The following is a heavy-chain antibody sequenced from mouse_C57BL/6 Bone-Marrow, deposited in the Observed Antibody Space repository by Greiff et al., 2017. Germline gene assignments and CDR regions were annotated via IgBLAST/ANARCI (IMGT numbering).Heavy chain of an antibody. CDR3: AREDYYGSSYDY. CDR1: GYTFTSYW. CDR2: IYPGSGST. Sequence: VQLQQPGAELVKPGASVKMSCKASGYTFTSYWITWVKQRPGQGLEWIGDIYPGSGSTNYNETFKSKATLTVDTSSSTAYMQLSSLTSEDSAVYYCAREDYYGSSYDYWGQGTTLTVSS. V-gene: IGHV1-55*01. D-gene: IGHD1-1*01. J-gene: IGHJ2*01.